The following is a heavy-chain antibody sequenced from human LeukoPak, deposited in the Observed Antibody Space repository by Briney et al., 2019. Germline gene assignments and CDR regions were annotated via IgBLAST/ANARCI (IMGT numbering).Heavy chain of an antibody. CDR3: AKGGGSYFGYYYYYMDV. CDR2: ISYDGSNK. Sequence: GGSLRLSCAGSGFTFSIYGMHWVHQAPGKGLEWVAVISYDGSNKYYADSVKGRFTISRDNSKNTLYLQMNSLRAEDTAVYYCAKGGGSYFGYYYYYMDVWGKGATVTVSS. J-gene: IGHJ6*03. V-gene: IGHV3-30*18. CDR1: GFTFSIYG. D-gene: IGHD1-26*01.